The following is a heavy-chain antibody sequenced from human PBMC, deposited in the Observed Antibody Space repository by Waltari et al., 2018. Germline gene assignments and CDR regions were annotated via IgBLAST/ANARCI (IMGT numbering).Heavy chain of an antibody. CDR2: ISSSSSTI. V-gene: IGHV3-48*01. Sequence: EVQLVESGGGLVQPGGSLRLSCAASGFTFSSHSMNWVRQAPGKGLEWVSYISSSSSTIYYADSVKGRFTISRDNAKNSLYLQMNSLRAEDTAVYYCASTLRLVGFDPWGQGTLVTVSS. D-gene: IGHD5-12*01. CDR1: GFTFSSHS. J-gene: IGHJ5*02. CDR3: ASTLRLVGFDP.